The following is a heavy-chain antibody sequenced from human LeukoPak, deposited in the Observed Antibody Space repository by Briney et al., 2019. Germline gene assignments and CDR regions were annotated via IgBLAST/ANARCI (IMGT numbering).Heavy chain of an antibody. V-gene: IGHV4-59*01. CDR2: IYYSGST. CDR1: GGSISSYY. J-gene: IGHJ4*02. Sequence: SETLSLTCIVSGGSISSYYWSWIRQPPGKGLEWIGYIYYSGSTNYNPSLKGRATISVDTSKNQFSLKLSSVTAADTAVYYCARSVDGYNFGYWGQGTLVTVSS. CDR3: ARSVDGYNFGY. D-gene: IGHD5-24*01.